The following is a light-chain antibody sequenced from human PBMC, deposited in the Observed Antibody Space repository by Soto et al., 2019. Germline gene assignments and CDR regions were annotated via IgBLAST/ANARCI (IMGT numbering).Light chain of an antibody. CDR2: AAS. CDR3: LQDHDDSWT. V-gene: IGKV1-6*01. Sequence: ATQITQSPSSLSASVGDSSTLTCRASRDIGSDLSWYQQIQGKAPTLLIYAASNLQSGVPSRFRGSRSGTECTLPVSRLQPADFATYYGLQDHDDSWTFGQGTKVDI. J-gene: IGKJ1*01. CDR1: RDIGSD.